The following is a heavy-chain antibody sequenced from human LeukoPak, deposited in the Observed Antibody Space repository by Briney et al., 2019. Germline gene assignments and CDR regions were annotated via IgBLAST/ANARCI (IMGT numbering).Heavy chain of an antibody. Sequence: SETLSLTCTVSGYSISSGYHWGWIRQPPGKGLEWIGSIYHSGSTYYNPSLKSRVTISVDTSKNQFSLKLRSVTAADTAVYYCASGPTYYYDSSGSHGAFDIWGQGTMVTVSS. CDR1: GYSISSGYH. J-gene: IGHJ3*02. CDR2: IYHSGST. D-gene: IGHD3-22*01. CDR3: ASGPTYYYDSSGSHGAFDI. V-gene: IGHV4-38-2*02.